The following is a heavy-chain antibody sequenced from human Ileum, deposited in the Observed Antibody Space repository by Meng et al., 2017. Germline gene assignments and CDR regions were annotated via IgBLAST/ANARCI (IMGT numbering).Heavy chain of an antibody. Sequence: QGRLQEWGPGLVRPSETLSLICAVSGGSVSSSGYQWGWIRQPPGKGLEWIGYASTNYNPSLKSRVTISVDTSKNQFSLKLTSVTAADTAVYYCARDHWGSLDYWGQGVLVTVSS. CDR3: ARDHWGSLDY. CDR1: GGSVSSSGYQ. V-gene: IGHV4-61*08. D-gene: IGHD7-27*01. CDR2: AST. J-gene: IGHJ4*02.